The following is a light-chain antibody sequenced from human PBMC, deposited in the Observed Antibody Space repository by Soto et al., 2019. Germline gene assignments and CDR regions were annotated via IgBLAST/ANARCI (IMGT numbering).Light chain of an antibody. J-gene: IGKJ1*01. CDR1: QDIDIW. CDR3: QQYNFYSWT. Sequence: DIQMTQSPSTLSASMGDRVTITCRASQDIDIWLAWYQQKPGKAPKFLISRASILESGVPSRFSGSGSGTDFTLTISSLKPDDFATYYCQQYNFYSWTFGQGTKVEIK. CDR2: RAS. V-gene: IGKV1-5*03.